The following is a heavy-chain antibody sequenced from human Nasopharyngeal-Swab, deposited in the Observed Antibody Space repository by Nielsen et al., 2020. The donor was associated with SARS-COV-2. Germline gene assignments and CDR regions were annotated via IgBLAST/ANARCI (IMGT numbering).Heavy chain of an antibody. V-gene: IGHV6-1*01. CDR3: ARAEDIVVVPLPDV. Sequence: TLSLTCAISGDSVSSNSAAWNWIRQSPSRGLEWLGRTYYRSKWYNDYAVSVKSRITINPDTSKNQFSLQLNSVTPEDTAVYYCARAEDIVVVPLPDVWGQGTTVTVSS. CDR1: GDSVSSNSAA. D-gene: IGHD2-2*01. CDR2: TYYRSKWYN. J-gene: IGHJ6*02.